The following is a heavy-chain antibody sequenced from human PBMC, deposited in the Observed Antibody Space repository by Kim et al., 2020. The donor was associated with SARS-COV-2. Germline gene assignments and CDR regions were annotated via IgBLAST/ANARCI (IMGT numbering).Heavy chain of an antibody. CDR1: GGSVNSGEYF. CDR3: ARVATVWAFFDS. J-gene: IGHJ4*02. D-gene: IGHD3-16*01. V-gene: IGHV4-30-4*01. Sequence: SETLSLTCNVSGGSVNSGEYFWSWVRQPPGKGLEWIGYIYNSGSTSYNPSLKSRVTISADSSKNQFFLKVNSVTAADTAVYYFARVATVWAFFDSWGQG. CDR2: IYNSGST.